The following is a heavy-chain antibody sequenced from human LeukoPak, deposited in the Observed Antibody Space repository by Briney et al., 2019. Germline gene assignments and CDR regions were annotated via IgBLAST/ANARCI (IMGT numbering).Heavy chain of an antibody. V-gene: IGHV3-7*01. Sequence: GGSLRLSCAASGFTFSDYSMNWVRQAPGKGLEWVANIKQDGSEKYYVDSVKGRFTISRDNAKNSLYLQMNSLRAEDTAVYYCARTMTIAAAGTDAFDIWGQGTMVTVSS. J-gene: IGHJ3*02. CDR1: GFTFSDYS. CDR3: ARTMTIAAAGTDAFDI. CDR2: IKQDGSEK. D-gene: IGHD6-13*01.